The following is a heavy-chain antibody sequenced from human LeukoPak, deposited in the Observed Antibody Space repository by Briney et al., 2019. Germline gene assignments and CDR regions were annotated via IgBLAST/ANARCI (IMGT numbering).Heavy chain of an antibody. D-gene: IGHD1-26*01. Sequence: GRSLRLSCAASGFTFSSYGMHWVRQAPGKGLEWVAVISYDGSNKYYADSVKGRFTISRDNSENTLYLQMNSLRAEDTAVYYCAREWERGAAPFDYWGQGTLVTVSS. CDR2: ISYDGSNK. J-gene: IGHJ4*02. CDR3: AREWERGAAPFDY. CDR1: GFTFSSYG. V-gene: IGHV3-30*03.